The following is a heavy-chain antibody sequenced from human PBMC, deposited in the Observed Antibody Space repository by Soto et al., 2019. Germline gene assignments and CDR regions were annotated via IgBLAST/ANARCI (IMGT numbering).Heavy chain of an antibody. CDR1: GGSFSGYY. Sequence: QVQLQQWGAGLLKPSETLSLTCAVYGGSFSGYYWTWIRQTPGKGLEWIGEINHSGSTNYNPSLKSRVSLSADTSKKQFSLNLTSVTAADTAVYYCARGECSSNYCFTRWALDIWGQGTVVTVSS. CDR2: INHSGST. CDR3: ARGECSSNYCFTRWALDI. V-gene: IGHV4-34*01. D-gene: IGHD2-2*01. J-gene: IGHJ3*02.